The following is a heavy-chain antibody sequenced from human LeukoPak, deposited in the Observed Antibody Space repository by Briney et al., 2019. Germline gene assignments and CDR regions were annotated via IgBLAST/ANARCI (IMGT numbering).Heavy chain of an antibody. Sequence: SETLSLTCTVSGGSISSYYWSWIRQPPGKGLEWIGYTYYSGSTNYNPSLKSRVTISVDTSKNQFSLKLSSVTAADTAVYYCARAQISYYYGMDVWGQGTTVTVSS. J-gene: IGHJ6*02. V-gene: IGHV4-59*01. D-gene: IGHD2/OR15-2a*01. CDR1: GGSISSYY. CDR3: ARAQISYYYGMDV. CDR2: TYYSGST.